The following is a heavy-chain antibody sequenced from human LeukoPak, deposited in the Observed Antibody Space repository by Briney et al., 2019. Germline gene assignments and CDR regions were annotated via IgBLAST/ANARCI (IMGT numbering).Heavy chain of an antibody. Sequence: GESLDISVKASGSLFITYRFGGARQLPGKGLAWMGIIYPGDYDARYSPSFQGQVTISVDKSLSTAFLQWSSLKASDTAMYFCARIAGNAFTIWGQGTVVTVSS. V-gene: IGHV5-51*01. CDR2: IYPGDYDA. CDR1: GSLFITYR. CDR3: ARIAGNAFTI. J-gene: IGHJ3*02. D-gene: IGHD1-14*01.